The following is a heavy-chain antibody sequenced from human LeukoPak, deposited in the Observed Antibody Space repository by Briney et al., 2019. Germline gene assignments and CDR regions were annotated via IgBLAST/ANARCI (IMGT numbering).Heavy chain of an antibody. D-gene: IGHD6-19*01. CDR1: GASITQHY. CDR2: IYTSGST. J-gene: IGHJ6*03. V-gene: IGHV4-4*07. Sequence: SETLSLTCTVSGASITQHYWSWIRQPPGKGLEWIGRIYTSGSTNYNPSLKSRVTISVDTSKNQFSLKLSSVTAADTAVYYCARDVRSSGWYQNYYMDVWGKGTTVTVSS. CDR3: ARDVRSSGWYQNYYMDV.